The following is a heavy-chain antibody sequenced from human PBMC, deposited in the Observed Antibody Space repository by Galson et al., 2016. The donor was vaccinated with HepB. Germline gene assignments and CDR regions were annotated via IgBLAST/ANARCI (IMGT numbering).Heavy chain of an antibody. CDR3: ARDRLVRTFGYNYGMDV. V-gene: IGHV4-61*01. D-gene: IGHD6-6*01. CDR2: IDYRGST. CDR1: GGSVSSGSFY. Sequence: ETLSLTCTVSGGSVSSGSFYWSWIRQPPGKGLEWIGYIDYRGSTNYNPSLKSRVTISVATSNNQFSLRLSSVTAADTAVYYCARDRLVRTFGYNYGMDVWGQGTTVSVSS. J-gene: IGHJ6*02.